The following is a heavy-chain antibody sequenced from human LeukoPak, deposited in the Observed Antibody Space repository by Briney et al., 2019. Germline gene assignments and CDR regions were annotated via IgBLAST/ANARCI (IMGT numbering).Heavy chain of an antibody. J-gene: IGHJ5*02. D-gene: IGHD3-22*01. CDR3: ARGLDYYDSSGHFHWFDP. CDR2: MNPNSGNT. CDR1: GYTFTSYD. V-gene: IGHV1-8*01. Sequence: GASVTVSCKASGYTFTSYDINWVRQATGQGLEWMGWMNPNSGNTGYAQKFQGRVTMTRNTSISTAYMELSSLRSEDTAVYYCARGLDYYDSSGHFHWFDPWGQGTLVTVSS.